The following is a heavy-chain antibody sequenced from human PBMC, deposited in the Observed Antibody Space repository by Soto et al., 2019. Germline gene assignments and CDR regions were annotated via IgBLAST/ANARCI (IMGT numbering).Heavy chain of an antibody. CDR2: IYPGDHET. CDR3: ARTPRSSPYFDY. V-gene: IGHV5-51*01. D-gene: IGHD6-13*01. J-gene: IGHJ4*02. CDR1: GYTFSNFW. Sequence: GESLKISCQSSGYTFSNFWIGWVRQLPGKGLEWMGIIYPGDHETRYSPSFHGKVTISADRSINTAYLQWNSLEASDTAFYFCARTPRSSPYFDYWGQGALVTVSS.